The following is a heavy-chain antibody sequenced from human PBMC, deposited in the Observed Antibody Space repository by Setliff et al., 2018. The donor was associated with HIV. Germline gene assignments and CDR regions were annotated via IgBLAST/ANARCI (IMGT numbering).Heavy chain of an antibody. V-gene: IGHV4-39*01. CDR3: ARQAIFGYYDSSGYLDY. CDR2: IYYSGST. CDR1: GGSISSGSYY. J-gene: IGHJ4*02. D-gene: IGHD3-22*01. Sequence: SETLSLTCTVSGGSISSGSYYWGWIRQPPGEGLEWIGSIYYSGSTYYNPSLQSRVTISVDTSKNLFSLRLSSVTASDTAVYYCARQAIFGYYDSSGYLDYWGQGTLVTVSS.